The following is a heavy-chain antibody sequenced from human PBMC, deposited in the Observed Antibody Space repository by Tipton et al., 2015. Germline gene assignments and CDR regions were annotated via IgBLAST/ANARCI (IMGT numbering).Heavy chain of an antibody. D-gene: IGHD7-27*01. CDR1: GGSFSDYY. Sequence: GLVKPSETLSLTCAVYGGSFSDYYWSWIRQPPGKGLEWIGEINHSGSTNYNPSLKSRVTISVDTSKNQFSLKLSSVTAADTAVYYCARGVNWGGYYYYGMDVWGQGTTVTVSS. V-gene: IGHV4-34*01. J-gene: IGHJ6*02. CDR2: INHSGST. CDR3: ARGVNWGGYYYYGMDV.